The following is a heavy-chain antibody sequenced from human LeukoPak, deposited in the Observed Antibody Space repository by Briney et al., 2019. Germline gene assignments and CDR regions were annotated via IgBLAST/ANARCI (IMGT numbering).Heavy chain of an antibody. Sequence: GGSLRLSCAASGFSFRSYAMSWVRQAPGEGLEWVSAVSRSGDDTYYADSVGGRFTVSRDNSRSTLYLHMSSLRAEDTAVYYCAKEEGTNCGGDCYYYMDVWGKGTTVTVSS. J-gene: IGHJ6*03. D-gene: IGHD2-21*01. CDR1: GFSFRSYA. CDR3: AKEEGTNCGGDCYYYMDV. CDR2: VSRSGDDT. V-gene: IGHV3-23*01.